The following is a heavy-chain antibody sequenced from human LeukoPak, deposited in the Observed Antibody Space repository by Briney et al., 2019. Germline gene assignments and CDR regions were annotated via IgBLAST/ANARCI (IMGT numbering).Heavy chain of an antibody. V-gene: IGHV1-2*02. CDR2: INPNSGAT. CDR3: GLVTSGNWWFDP. D-gene: IGHD2-21*02. CDR1: GYTFTVYH. J-gene: IGHJ5*02. Sequence: GASVKVSCKTSGYTFTVYHMHWVRQAPGQGLEWMGWINPNSGATNCAQNLQGRVTMTSDTSISTAYMELSSLTSDDTAVYYCGLVTSGNWWFDPWGQGTLVTVSS.